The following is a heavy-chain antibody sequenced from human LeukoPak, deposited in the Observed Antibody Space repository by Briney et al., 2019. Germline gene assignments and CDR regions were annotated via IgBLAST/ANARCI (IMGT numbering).Heavy chain of an antibody. Sequence: GGSLRLSCAASGFTFSSYWMHWVRQAPGKGLVWVSRINSDGSSTNYADSVKGRFTISRDNSKNTLYLQMNSLRAEDTAVYYCAKTLKPYGSGSYFFSVASDYWGQGTLVTVSS. D-gene: IGHD3-10*01. CDR3: AKTLKPYGSGSYFFSVASDY. V-gene: IGHV3-74*01. CDR2: INSDGSST. J-gene: IGHJ4*02. CDR1: GFTFSSYW.